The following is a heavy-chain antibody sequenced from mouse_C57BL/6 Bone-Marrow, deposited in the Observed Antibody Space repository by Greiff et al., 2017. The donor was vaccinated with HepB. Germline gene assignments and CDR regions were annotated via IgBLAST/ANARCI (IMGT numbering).Heavy chain of an antibody. V-gene: IGHV7-3*01. Sequence: EVKLMESGGGLVQPGGSLSLSCAASGFTFTDYYMSWVRQPPGKALEWLGFIRNKANGYTTEYSASVKGRFTISRDNSQSILYLQMNALRAEDSATYYCARWGYTRGLEYFDVWGTGTTVTVSS. CDR1: GFTFTDYY. D-gene: IGHD3-1*01. J-gene: IGHJ1*03. CDR3: ARWGYTRGLEYFDV. CDR2: IRNKANGYTT.